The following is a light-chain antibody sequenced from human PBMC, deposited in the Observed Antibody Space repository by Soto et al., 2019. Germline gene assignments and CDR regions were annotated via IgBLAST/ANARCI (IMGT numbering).Light chain of an antibody. V-gene: IGKV3-11*01. CDR1: QSVSSY. CDR2: DSS. Sequence: EIVWTQSPGTLSLSPGERATLSCRASQSVSSYLAWYQQKPGQAPRLLIYDSSNRASGIPARFSGSGSGTDFTLTISSLEPEDFAVYYCQQRSNWVTFGQGTRLEI. J-gene: IGKJ5*01. CDR3: QQRSNWVT.